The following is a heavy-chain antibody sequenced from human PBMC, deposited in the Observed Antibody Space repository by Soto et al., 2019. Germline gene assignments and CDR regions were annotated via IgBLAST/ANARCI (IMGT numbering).Heavy chain of an antibody. J-gene: IGHJ5*02. CDR2: IYYSGST. D-gene: IGHD3-10*01. CDR3: ARYSPELWFGELSWFDP. V-gene: IGHV4-39*01. CDR1: GGSISSSSYY. Sequence: QLQLQESGPGLVKPSETLSLTCTVSGGSISSSSYYWGWIRQPPGKGLEWIGSIYYSGSTYYNPSLKSRVPSAVDTSTNQFSLKLSSVTAAATAVYYCARYSPELWFGELSWFDPWGQGTLVTVSS.